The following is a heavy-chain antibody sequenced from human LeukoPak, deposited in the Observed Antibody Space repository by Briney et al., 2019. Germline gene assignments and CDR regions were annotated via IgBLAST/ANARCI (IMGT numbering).Heavy chain of an antibody. Sequence: GESLKISCKGSGSTFTNYWIGWVRQMPGKGLEWVGIIYPGDSDTRYSPSFQGQVTISVDKSISTAYLQWSSLKASDTAMYYCARRGIGWFVPWGQGTLVTVSS. CDR2: IYPGDSDT. CDR1: GSTFTNYW. CDR3: ARRGIGWFVP. J-gene: IGHJ5*02. V-gene: IGHV5-51*01. D-gene: IGHD3-10*01.